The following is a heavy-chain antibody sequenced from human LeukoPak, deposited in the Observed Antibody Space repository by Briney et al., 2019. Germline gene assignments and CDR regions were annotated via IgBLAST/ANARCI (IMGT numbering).Heavy chain of an antibody. CDR1: GGSISSHY. Sequence: SETLSLTSTVSGGSISSHYWSWIRQPPGKGLEWIGYIYYSGSTNYNPSLKSRVTISVDTSKNQFSLKLSSVTAADTAVYYCARGYDFENWFDPWGQGTLVTVSS. J-gene: IGHJ5*02. V-gene: IGHV4-59*11. CDR2: IYYSGST. CDR3: ARGYDFENWFDP. D-gene: IGHD3-3*01.